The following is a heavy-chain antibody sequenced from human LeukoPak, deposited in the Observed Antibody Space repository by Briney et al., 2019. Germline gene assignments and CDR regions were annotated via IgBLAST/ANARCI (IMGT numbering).Heavy chain of an antibody. D-gene: IGHD4-11*01. CDR1: GFTFSDHY. J-gene: IGHJ4*02. CDR3: ARDLSYTSLDY. Sequence: QSGGSLRLSCAASGFTFSDHYMDWVRQAPGKGLEWVAAIWSDGSKKYYADSVKGRFTISKDNSKNTLYLQMNSLRAEDTAVYYCARDLSYTSLDYGGQGTLVTVSS. V-gene: IGHV3-33*08. CDR2: IWSDGSKK.